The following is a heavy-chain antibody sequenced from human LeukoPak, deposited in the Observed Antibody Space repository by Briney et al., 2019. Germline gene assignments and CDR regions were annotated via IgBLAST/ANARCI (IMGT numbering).Heavy chain of an antibody. CDR2: INPSGST. D-gene: IGHD6-13*01. J-gene: IGHJ4*02. CDR1: GYTFTSYY. Sequence: ASVKVSCKASGYTFTSYYMHWVRQAPGQGLEWMGIINPSGSTSYAQKFQGRVTMTRDTSTSTVYMELSSLRSEDTAVYYCCSSWNYWGQGTLVTVSS. V-gene: IGHV1-46*01. CDR3: CSSWNY.